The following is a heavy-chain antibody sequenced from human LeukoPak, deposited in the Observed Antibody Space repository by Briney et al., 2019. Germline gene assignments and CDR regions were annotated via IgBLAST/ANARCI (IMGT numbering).Heavy chain of an antibody. CDR2: IYYSGST. J-gene: IGHJ4*02. V-gene: IGHV4-39*07. CDR1: GGSISSSSYY. CDR3: ARNPVDYYDSSGYGY. D-gene: IGHD3-22*01. Sequence: PSETLSLTCTVSGGSISSSSYYWGWIRQPPGKGLEWIGSIYYSGSTYYNPSLKSRVTISVDASKNQFSLQLSSVSAADTVVYYCARNPVDYYDSSGYGYWGQGTLVTVSS.